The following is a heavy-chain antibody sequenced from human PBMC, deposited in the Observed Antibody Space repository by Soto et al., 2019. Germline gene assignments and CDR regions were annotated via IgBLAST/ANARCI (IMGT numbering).Heavy chain of an antibody. CDR2: IYNDGSYT. J-gene: IGHJ4*02. CDR3: TRGPRPISTGTGDY. D-gene: IGHD3-10*01. V-gene: IGHV3-74*01. CDR1: GFIFKMYW. Sequence: RRLSCAASGFIFKMYWMHWVRQTPGKGLVWISRIYNDGSYTDYADSVKGRFTISRDNVNDTLYLQMNNLRAEDSGLYYCTRGPRPISTGTGDYWGQGTQVTV.